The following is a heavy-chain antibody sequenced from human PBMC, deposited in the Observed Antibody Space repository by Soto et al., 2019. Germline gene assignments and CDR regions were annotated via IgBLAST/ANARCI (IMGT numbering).Heavy chain of an antibody. CDR1: GGTFGRYA. CDR2: IIPVSGAA. CDR3: ATALGCRSTSCTLDY. J-gene: IGHJ4*02. Sequence: QVQLVQSGAEVKKPGSSVKVSCKASGGTFGRYAFSWVRQAPGQGLEWMGGIIPVSGAAHYAQKFQGIVTITADESTSTAYMELSSLSSQDTAVYYCATALGCRSTSCTLDYWGQGTRVIVSS. D-gene: IGHD2-2*01. V-gene: IGHV1-69*01.